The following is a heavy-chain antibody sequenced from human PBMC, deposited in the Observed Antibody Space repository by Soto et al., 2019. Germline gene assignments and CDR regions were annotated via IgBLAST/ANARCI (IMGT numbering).Heavy chain of an antibody. Sequence: KTSETLSLTCAVYGGSFSGHYWTWIRQPPGKGLEWIGEINHSGSTNSNPSLKSRVTISVDTSKNQFSLKLRSVTAADTAVYYCARGISMIVEVQRDAPDKYYFDPWGQGTLVTVSS. J-gene: IGHJ4*02. D-gene: IGHD3-22*01. CDR1: GGSFSGHY. V-gene: IGHV4-34*01. CDR3: ARGISMIVEVQRDAPDKYYFDP. CDR2: INHSGST.